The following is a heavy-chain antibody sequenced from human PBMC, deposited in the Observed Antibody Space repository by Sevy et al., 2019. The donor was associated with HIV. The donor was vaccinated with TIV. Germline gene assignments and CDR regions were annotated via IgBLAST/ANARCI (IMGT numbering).Heavy chain of an antibody. Sequence: GGSLRLSCAASGFTFSNAWMSWVRQAPGKGLEWVGRIKSKTDGGTTDYAEPMKGRFTISREDSKNTLYLQMNSLKTEDTAVYYWTTGPRITMIVVGWGQGTLVTVSS. CDR2: IKSKTDGGTT. V-gene: IGHV3-15*01. CDR3: TTGPRITMIVVG. CDR1: GFTFSNAW. J-gene: IGHJ4*02. D-gene: IGHD3-22*01.